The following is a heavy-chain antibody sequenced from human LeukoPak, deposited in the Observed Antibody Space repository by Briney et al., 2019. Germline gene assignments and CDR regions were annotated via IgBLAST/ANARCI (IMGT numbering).Heavy chain of an antibody. CDR2: IYLYGTT. D-gene: IGHD3-22*01. CDR1: IGSISSSKW. J-gene: IGHJ1*01. Sequence: SETLSLTCSVSIGSISSSKWWSWVRQSPVKGLEWIGEIYLYGTTNYNPSFTSRVTMSVDRSRNQFSLKLTSVTAADTAVYYCAARLRNYYDSSGYYYPPAEYFQHWGQGTLVTVSS. V-gene: IGHV4-4*02. CDR3: AARLRNYYDSSGYYYPPAEYFQH.